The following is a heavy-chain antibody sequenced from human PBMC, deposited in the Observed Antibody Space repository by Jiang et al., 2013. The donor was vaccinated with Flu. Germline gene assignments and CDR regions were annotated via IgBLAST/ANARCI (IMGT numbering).Heavy chain of an antibody. V-gene: IGHV1-69*14. CDR3: AREEAGYSYGKTRAFDI. CDR2: IIPIFGTA. Sequence: QLVESGAEVKKPGSSVKVSCKASGGTFSSYAISWVRQAPGQGLEWMGGIIPIFGTANYAQKFQGRVTITADKSTSTAYMELSSLRSEDTAVYYCAREEAGYSYGKTRAFDIWGQGTMVTVSS. CDR1: GGTFSSYA. D-gene: IGHD5-18*01. J-gene: IGHJ3*02.